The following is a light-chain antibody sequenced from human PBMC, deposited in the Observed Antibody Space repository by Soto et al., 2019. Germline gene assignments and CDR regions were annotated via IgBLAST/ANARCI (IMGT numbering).Light chain of an antibody. CDR1: SSNIWAGYD. CDR2: GNS. Sequence: QSVLTQPPSVSGAPGQRVTISCTGRSSNIWAGYDVHWYQQLPGTAPKLLIYGNSNRPSGVPDRFSGSKSGTSASLAITGLQAEDEADYYCQSYDSSLSGVVFGGGTKLTVL. V-gene: IGLV1-40*01. CDR3: QSYDSSLSGVV. J-gene: IGLJ2*01.